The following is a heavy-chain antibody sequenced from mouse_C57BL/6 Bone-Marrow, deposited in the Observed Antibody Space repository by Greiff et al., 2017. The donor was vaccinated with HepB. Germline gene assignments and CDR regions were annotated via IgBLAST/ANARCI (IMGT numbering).Heavy chain of an antibody. CDR1: GYAFTNYL. CDR3: ALLRSFYFDY. D-gene: IGHD1-1*01. Sequence: VKLMESGAELVRPGTSVKVSCKASGYAFTNYLIEWVKQRPGQGLEWIGVINPGSGGTNYNEKFKGKATLTADKSSSTAYMQLSSLTSEDSAVYFCALLRSFYFDYWGQGTTLTVSS. J-gene: IGHJ2*01. CDR2: INPGSGGT. V-gene: IGHV1-54*01.